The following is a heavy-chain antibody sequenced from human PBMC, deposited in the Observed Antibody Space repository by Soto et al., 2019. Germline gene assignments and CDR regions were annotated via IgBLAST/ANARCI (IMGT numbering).Heavy chain of an antibody. J-gene: IGHJ6*02. V-gene: IGHV4-39*01. Sequence: SETLSLTCTVSGGSISSSNYYWDWIRQPPGKGLEWIGSIYYSGSTYYNPSLKSRVTISVDTSKNQFSLKLSSVTAADTAVFYCAGYCISTSCRRPYYGMDVWGQGTTVTV. D-gene: IGHD2-2*01. CDR2: IYYSGST. CDR1: GGSISSSNYY. CDR3: AGYCISTSCRRPYYGMDV.